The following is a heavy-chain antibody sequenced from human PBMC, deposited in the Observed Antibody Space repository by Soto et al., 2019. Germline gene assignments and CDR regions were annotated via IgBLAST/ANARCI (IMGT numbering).Heavy chain of an antibody. J-gene: IGHJ4*02. CDR2: ISSSSSYI. CDR3: AKGGDTATGTADY. D-gene: IGHD5-18*01. CDR1: VFTFSSYS. Sequence: PGVSLRISRAASVFTFSSYSMNWVRQAPGKGLEWVSSISSSSSYIYYADSVKGRFTISRDNAKNSLYLQMNSLRAEDTAVYYCAKGGDTATGTADYWGQGTLVTVSS. V-gene: IGHV3-21*01.